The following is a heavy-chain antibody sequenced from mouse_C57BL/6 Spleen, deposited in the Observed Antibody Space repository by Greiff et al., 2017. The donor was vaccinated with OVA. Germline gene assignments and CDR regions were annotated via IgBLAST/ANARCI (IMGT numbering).Heavy chain of an antibody. Sequence: EVQGVESGGGLVKPGGSLKLSCAASGFTFSSYAMSWVRQTPEKRLEWVATISDGGSYTYYPDNVKGRFTISRDNAKNNLYLQMSHLKSEDTAMYYCARARVWYGSSWYFDVWGTGTTVTVSS. CDR1: GFTFSSYA. D-gene: IGHD1-1*01. V-gene: IGHV5-4*01. CDR3: ARARVWYGSSWYFDV. J-gene: IGHJ1*03. CDR2: ISDGGSYT.